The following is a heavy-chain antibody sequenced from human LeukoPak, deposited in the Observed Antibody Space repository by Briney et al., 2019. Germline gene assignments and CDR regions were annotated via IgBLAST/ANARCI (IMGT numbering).Heavy chain of an antibody. Sequence: SETLSLTCAVYGGSFSGYYWSWIRQPPGKGLEWIGEINHGGSTNYNPSLKSRVTISVDTSKNQFSLKLSSVTAADTAVYYCARRTRGLRAYGSGSYYKLYYFDYWGQGTLVTVSS. V-gene: IGHV4-34*01. CDR2: INHGGST. CDR3: ARRTRGLRAYGSGSYYKLYYFDY. CDR1: GGSFSGYY. D-gene: IGHD3-10*01. J-gene: IGHJ4*02.